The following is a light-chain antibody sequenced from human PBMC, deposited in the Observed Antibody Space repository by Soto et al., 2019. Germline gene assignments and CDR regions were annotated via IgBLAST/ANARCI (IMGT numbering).Light chain of an antibody. CDR2: EVS. Sequence: QSALTQPASVSGSPGQSITISCTGTSSDVGGYNYVSWYQQHPGKAPKVIIYEVSNRPSGISNRFSGSKSGNTASLTISGLQAEDQADYYCSSYTSRSTLVVFGGGTKLPVL. CDR1: SSDVGGYNY. V-gene: IGLV2-14*01. J-gene: IGLJ2*01. CDR3: SSYTSRSTLVV.